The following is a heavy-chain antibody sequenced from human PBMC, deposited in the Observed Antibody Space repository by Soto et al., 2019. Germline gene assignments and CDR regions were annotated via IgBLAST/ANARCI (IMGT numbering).Heavy chain of an antibody. J-gene: IGHJ1*01. D-gene: IGHD6-13*01. CDR1: GYTFTSYY. CDR2: INPSGGST. V-gene: IGHV1-46*01. Sequence: QVQLVQSGAEVKKPGASVKVSCKASGYTFTSYYMHWVRQAPGQGLAWMGIINPSGGSTSYAQKFQGRVTMTRDTSTSTVYMELSSLRSEDTAVYYCARINAGTGDFQHWGQGTLVTVSS. CDR3: ARINAGTGDFQH.